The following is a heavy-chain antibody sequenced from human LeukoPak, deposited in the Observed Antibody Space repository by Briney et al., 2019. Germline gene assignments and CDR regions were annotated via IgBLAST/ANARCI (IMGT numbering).Heavy chain of an antibody. CDR3: ARFAVVAAMFDP. V-gene: IGHV4-39*01. Sequence: PSETLSPTCTVSGGSISSSSYYWGWIRQPPGKGLEWIGSIYYSGSTYYNPSLKSRVTISVDTSKNQFSLKLSSVTAADTAVYYCARFAVVAAMFDPWGQGTLVTVSS. D-gene: IGHD2-15*01. J-gene: IGHJ5*02. CDR1: GGSISSSSYY. CDR2: IYYSGST.